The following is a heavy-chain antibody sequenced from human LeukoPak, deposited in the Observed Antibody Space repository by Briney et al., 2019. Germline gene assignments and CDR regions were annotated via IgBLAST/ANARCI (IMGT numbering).Heavy chain of an antibody. CDR2: ISSSSSYI. V-gene: IGHV3-21*01. Sequence: GGSLRLSCAASGFTFSSYSMNWVRQAPGKGLEWVSSISSSSSYIYYADSVKGRFTISRDNAKNSLYLQMNSLRAEDTAVYYCARDLGEAIFGVVTNYFDYWGQGTLVTVSS. CDR3: ARDLGEAIFGVVTNYFDY. J-gene: IGHJ4*02. CDR1: GFTFSSYS. D-gene: IGHD3-3*01.